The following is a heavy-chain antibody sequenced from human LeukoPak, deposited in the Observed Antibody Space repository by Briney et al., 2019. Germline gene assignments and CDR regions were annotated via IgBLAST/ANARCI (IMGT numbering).Heavy chain of an antibody. Sequence: PGGSLRLSCAASGFTFYDYAMHWVRPAPGKGLEWVSGISWNRGSIGYADSVKGRFTISRDNAKNSLYLQMNSLRAEDMALYYCAKDISSSWYVIDYWGQGTLVSVSS. J-gene: IGHJ4*02. D-gene: IGHD6-13*01. CDR2: ISWNRGSI. CDR1: GFTFYDYA. V-gene: IGHV3-9*03. CDR3: AKDISSSWYVIDY.